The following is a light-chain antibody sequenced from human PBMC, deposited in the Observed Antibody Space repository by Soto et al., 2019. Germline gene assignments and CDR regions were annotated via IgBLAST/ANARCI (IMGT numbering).Light chain of an antibody. J-gene: IGLJ3*02. CDR3: GLYVGSGIHWV. V-gene: IGLV8-61*01. CDR2: NTN. Sequence: QTVVTQEPSFSVSPGGTVTLTCGLTSGSVSTRNYPSWYQQIPGPAPRTLIYNTNTRSSGVPDRFSGSILGNKAALTITGAQAEDESDYYCGLYVGSGIHWVFGGGTKVTVL. CDR1: SGSVSTRNY.